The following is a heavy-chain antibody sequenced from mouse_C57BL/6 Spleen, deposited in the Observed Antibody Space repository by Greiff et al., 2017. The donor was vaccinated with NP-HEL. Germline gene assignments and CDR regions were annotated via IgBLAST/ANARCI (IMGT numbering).Heavy chain of an antibody. CDR1: GYTFTDYE. CDR2: IDPDTGGT. J-gene: IGHJ4*01. D-gene: IGHD1-1*01. CDR3: TRNYGSSYYSMDY. Sequence: QVQLKQSGAELVRPGASVTLSCKASGYTFTDYEMHWVKQTPVHGLEWIGAIDPDTGGTAYNQKFKGKAILTEAKSSSTAYMELRSLPSEDAAVDYCTRNYGSSYYSMDYWGQGTSVTVSA. V-gene: IGHV1-15*01.